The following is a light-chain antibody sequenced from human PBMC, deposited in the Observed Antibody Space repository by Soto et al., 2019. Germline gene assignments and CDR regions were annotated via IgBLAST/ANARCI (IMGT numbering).Light chain of an antibody. V-gene: IGKV3-11*01. Sequence: EIVLTQSPATLSLSPGERATLSCRASQSVSSYLAWYQQKPGQAPRLLIYDASNRATGIPARFSGSGSGTDFTLTISSLEPEDFAVYYCQQRQSWPRTFGQGTTVDIK. J-gene: IGKJ1*01. CDR2: DAS. CDR1: QSVSSY. CDR3: QQRQSWPRT.